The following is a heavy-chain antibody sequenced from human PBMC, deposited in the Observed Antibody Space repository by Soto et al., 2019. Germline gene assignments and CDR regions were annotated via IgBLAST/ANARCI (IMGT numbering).Heavy chain of an antibody. J-gene: IGHJ4*02. Sequence: GSLRLSCAASGFTFSNYAMSWVRQAPGKGLEWIGYIYYSGSTKYNPSLKSRVTISVDTSKNHFSLKVSPVTAADTAVYYCARGQSNYYGYYFDYWGQGTLVTVSS. CDR3: ARGQSNYYGYYFDY. CDR2: IYYSGST. V-gene: IGHV4-59*01. D-gene: IGHD3-10*01. CDR1: GFTFSNYA.